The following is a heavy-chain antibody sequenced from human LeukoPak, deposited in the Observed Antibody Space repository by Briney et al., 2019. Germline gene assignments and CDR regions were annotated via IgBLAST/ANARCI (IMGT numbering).Heavy chain of an antibody. CDR1: GGSFSGYY. V-gene: IGHV4-34*01. CDR3: ARHVEGVRFTTFLAY. Sequence: SETLSLTCAVYGGSFSGYYWSWIRQPPGKGLEWIGEINHSGSTNYNPSLKSRVTISVDTSKNQFSLKLSSVTAADTAVYYCARHVEGVRFTTFLAYWGQGTLVTVSS. D-gene: IGHD3-9*01. J-gene: IGHJ4*02. CDR2: INHSGST.